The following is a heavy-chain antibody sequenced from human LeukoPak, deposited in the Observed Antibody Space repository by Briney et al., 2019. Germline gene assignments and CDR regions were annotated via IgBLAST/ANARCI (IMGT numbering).Heavy chain of an antibody. CDR1: GFTFSSYA. CDR3: ARAGAVVVQAWYFDL. D-gene: IGHD3-22*01. V-gene: IGHV3-30-3*01. J-gene: IGHJ2*01. Sequence: QAGGSLRLSCAASGFTFSSYAMHWVRQAPGKGLEWVAVTSYDGINKYYADSVKGRFTISRDNSNNTLYLQVNSLRTEDTAVYYCARAGAVVVQAWYFDLWGRGTLVTVSS. CDR2: TSYDGINK.